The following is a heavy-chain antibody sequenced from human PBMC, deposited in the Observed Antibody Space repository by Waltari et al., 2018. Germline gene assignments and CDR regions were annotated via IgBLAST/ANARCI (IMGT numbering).Heavy chain of an antibody. Sequence: EVNLVESGGGLVQPGGSLRLSCAASGFLVEATYMTWVRQAPGKGLEWVSVIYSGFTTYYADSAKDRFIISRDNSKNTLFLQMNSLRAEDTAVYYCARGHCTGGSCHSGDNFDLWGQETLVTVSS. D-gene: IGHD2-15*01. V-gene: IGHV3-53*03. CDR3: ARGHCTGGSCHSGDNFDL. J-gene: IGHJ4*02. CDR2: IYSGFTT. CDR1: GFLVEATY.